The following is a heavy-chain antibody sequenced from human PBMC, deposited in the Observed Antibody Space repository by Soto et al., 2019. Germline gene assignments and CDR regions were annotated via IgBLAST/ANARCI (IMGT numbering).Heavy chain of an antibody. CDR2: IIPIFGTA. CDR3: ARVASSGYYGMIDY. Sequence: SVKVSCKASGGTFRSYAISWVRQAPGQGLEWMGGIIPIFGTANYAQKFQGRVTITADESTSTAYMELSSLRSEDTAVYYCARVASSGYYGMIDYWGQGTLVTSPQ. CDR1: GGTFRSYA. J-gene: IGHJ4*02. D-gene: IGHD3-22*01. V-gene: IGHV1-69*13.